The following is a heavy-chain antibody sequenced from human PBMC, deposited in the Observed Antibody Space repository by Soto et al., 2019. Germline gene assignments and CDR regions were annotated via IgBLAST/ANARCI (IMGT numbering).Heavy chain of an antibody. V-gene: IGHV3-66*01. Sequence: GALRLPSAASGFTASTNSNRLVRQAPGKGLGGVSIIYTGGSTYYADSVKGRFTISRDNSKNTLYLQMDSLRAEDTAVYYCARVLGYCSGGSCYALPPYGTDVWGDGTTVTLSS. CDR3: ARVLGYCSGGSCYALPPYGTDV. D-gene: IGHD2-15*01. CDR2: IYTGGST. CDR1: GFTASTNS. J-gene: IGHJ6*04.